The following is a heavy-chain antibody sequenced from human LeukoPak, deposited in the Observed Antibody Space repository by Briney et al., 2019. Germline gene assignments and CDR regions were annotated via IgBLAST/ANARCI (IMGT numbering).Heavy chain of an antibody. V-gene: IGHV5-51*01. CDR2: IYPGDSDT. J-gene: IGHJ4*02. D-gene: IGHD6-19*01. CDR3: AGRGSSGWSRGPYFDY. Sequence: GESLKISCKGSGYSFTSYWIGWVRQMPGKGLEWMGIIYPGDSDTRYSPSFQGQVTISADKSISTAYLQWSSLKASDTAIYYCAGRGSSGWSRGPYFDYWGQGTLVTVSS. CDR1: GYSFTSYW.